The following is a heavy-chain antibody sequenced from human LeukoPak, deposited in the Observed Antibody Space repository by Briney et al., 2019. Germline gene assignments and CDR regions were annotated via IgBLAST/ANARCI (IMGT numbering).Heavy chain of an antibody. CDR3: AKDTYGDLDY. CDR2: IIGSGGFT. CDR1: GFTFGSYG. V-gene: IGHV3-23*01. J-gene: IGHJ4*02. Sequence: PGGSLRLSCAASGFTFGSYGMSWVRQAPGKGLEWVSVIIGSGGFTYYADSVKGRFTISRDNSKNTLYLQMNSLRAEDTAVYYCAKDTYGDLDYWGQGTLVTVSS. D-gene: IGHD4-17*01.